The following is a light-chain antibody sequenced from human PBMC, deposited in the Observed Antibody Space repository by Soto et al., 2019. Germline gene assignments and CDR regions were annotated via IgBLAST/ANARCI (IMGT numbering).Light chain of an antibody. Sequence: DIQITQSPSTLSASVGDRVTITCRASQSISNRLEWYQQRPGKAPKLLIYAASSLQSGVPSMFTGSGSGIDFTLTISSLQPEDFATDYCQQSYSTTRTFGQGTKVDIK. V-gene: IGKV1-39*01. J-gene: IGKJ1*01. CDR1: QSISNR. CDR3: QQSYSTTRT. CDR2: AAS.